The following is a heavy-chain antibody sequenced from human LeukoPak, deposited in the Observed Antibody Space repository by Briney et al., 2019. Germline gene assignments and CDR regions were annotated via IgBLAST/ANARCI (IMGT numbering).Heavy chain of an antibody. CDR1: GYTFTTRA. V-gene: IGHV1-3*01. CDR3: AKGSGPLVWKPFDI. D-gene: IGHD6-19*01. J-gene: IGHJ3*02. Sequence: RASVKVSCKASGYTFTTRALHWVRQAPGHSLEWMGWIHPGTGQTRYSEGLRGRVTITRDKSANLVYMELTSLAFEDTAIYYCAKGSGPLVWKPFDIWGQGTLLTVSS. CDR2: IHPGTGQT.